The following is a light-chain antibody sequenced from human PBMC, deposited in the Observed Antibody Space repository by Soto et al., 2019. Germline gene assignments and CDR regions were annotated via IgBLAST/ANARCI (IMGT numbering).Light chain of an antibody. J-gene: IGKJ5*01. CDR1: QIVGGDT. Sequence: EIVLTQSPGTLSLSPGERATLSCRASQIVGGDTLAWFQQRPGQAPRLVIYGASNWAAGIPDRFSGSGSGTDFTLTVSRLEPEDFAVYYCQQYHWAPDTFGQGTRLEIK. CDR3: QQYHWAPDT. CDR2: GAS. V-gene: IGKV3-20*01.